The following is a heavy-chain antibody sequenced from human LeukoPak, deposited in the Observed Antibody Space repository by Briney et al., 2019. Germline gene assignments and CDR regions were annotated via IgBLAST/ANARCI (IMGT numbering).Heavy chain of an antibody. Sequence: GGTLRLSCAASGFTFSSYGMSWVRQAPGKGLEWVSAISATGGTTYYADSVKGRFTISRDNAKNSLYLQMNSLRAEDTAVYYCARDKGGYYGSGSYYYWGQGTLVTVSS. D-gene: IGHD3-10*01. CDR1: GFTFSSYG. CDR3: ARDKGGYYGSGSYYY. V-gene: IGHV3-23*01. CDR2: ISATGGTT. J-gene: IGHJ4*02.